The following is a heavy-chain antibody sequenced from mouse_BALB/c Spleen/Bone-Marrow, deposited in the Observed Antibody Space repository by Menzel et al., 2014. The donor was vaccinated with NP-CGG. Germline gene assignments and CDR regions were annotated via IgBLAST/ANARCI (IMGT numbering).Heavy chain of an antibody. Sequence: DVMLVESGGGLVQPGGSLKLSCAASGFTFSSYGMSWVRQTPDKRLELVATINSNGGSTYYPDSVKGRFTISRDNAKNTLYLQMSSLKSEDTVMYYCARDGYYVFYAMDYWGQGTSVTVSS. CDR2: INSNGGST. V-gene: IGHV5-6-3*01. J-gene: IGHJ4*01. D-gene: IGHD2-3*01. CDR3: ARDGYYVFYAMDY. CDR1: GFTFSSYG.